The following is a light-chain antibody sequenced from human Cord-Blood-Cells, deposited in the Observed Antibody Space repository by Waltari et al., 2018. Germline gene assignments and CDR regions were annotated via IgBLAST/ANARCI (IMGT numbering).Light chain of an antibody. V-gene: IGLV2-11*01. CDR3: CSYAGSYSYV. J-gene: IGLJ1*01. CDR2: DVS. CDR1: SSYVGGYNY. Sequence: QSVLTQPRSVSGSPGQSVTISCTGTSSYVGGYNYVTWYQPHPGKAPKLMIYDVSKRPSGVPDRFSGSKSGNTASLTISGLQAEDEADYYCCSYAGSYSYVFGTGTKVTVL.